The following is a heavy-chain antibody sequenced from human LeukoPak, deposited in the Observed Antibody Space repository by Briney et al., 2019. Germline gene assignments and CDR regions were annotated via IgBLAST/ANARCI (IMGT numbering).Heavy chain of an antibody. V-gene: IGHV3-48*03. D-gene: IGHD2-15*01. CDR3: ANRINGFFQA. J-gene: IGHJ1*01. Sequence: GGSLRLSCAASGFTFSSHEMNWVRQGPGKGLEWVSYISSSGSTIHYADSVKGRFTISRDNAKNSLYLQMNTLSVEDTAVYYCANRINGFFQAWGQGTLVTVSS. CDR2: ISSSGSTI. CDR1: GFTFSSHE.